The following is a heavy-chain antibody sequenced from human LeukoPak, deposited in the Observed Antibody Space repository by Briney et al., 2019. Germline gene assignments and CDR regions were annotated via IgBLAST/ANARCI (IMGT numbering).Heavy chain of an antibody. J-gene: IGHJ5*02. CDR2: IYTSGST. D-gene: IGHD2-21*02. V-gene: IGHV4-4*07. CDR1: GGSISSYY. CDR3: ARSYCGGDCYPNFNWFGP. Sequence: PSETLSLTCTVSGGSISSYYWSWIRQPAGKGLEWIGRIYTSGSTNYNPSLKSRVTMSVDTSKNQFSLKLSSVTAADTAVYYCARSYCGGDCYPNFNWFGPWGQGTLVTVSS.